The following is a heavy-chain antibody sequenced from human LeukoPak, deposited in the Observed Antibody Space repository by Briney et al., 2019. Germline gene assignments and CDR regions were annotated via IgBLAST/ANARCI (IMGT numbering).Heavy chain of an antibody. CDR2: IKQDGSEK. D-gene: IGHD3-3*01. Sequence: PGGSLRLSCAASGFTFSSYWMSWVRRAPGKGLEWVASIKQDGSEKYYVDSVKGRFTISRDNAKNSLYLQMNSLRAEDTAVYYCARAITIFGVVIDYFDYWGQGTLVTVSS. V-gene: IGHV3-7*01. CDR1: GFTFSSYW. CDR3: ARAITIFGVVIDYFDY. J-gene: IGHJ4*02.